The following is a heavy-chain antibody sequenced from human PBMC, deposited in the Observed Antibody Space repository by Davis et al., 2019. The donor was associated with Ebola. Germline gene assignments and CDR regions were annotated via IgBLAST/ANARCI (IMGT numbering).Heavy chain of an antibody. V-gene: IGHV3-53*01. CDR2: IYRDGRT. J-gene: IGHJ2*01. D-gene: IGHD4-17*01. CDR3: TRHVSGDFWSFDL. Sequence: GESLKISCAASGFIVSDKYMSWVRQAPGKGLEWVSVIYRDGRTYYADSVKGRFTISRDNSKNTLYLQMNSLRAEDTAVYYCTRHVSGDFWSFDLWGRGTLVTVSS. CDR1: GFIVSDKY.